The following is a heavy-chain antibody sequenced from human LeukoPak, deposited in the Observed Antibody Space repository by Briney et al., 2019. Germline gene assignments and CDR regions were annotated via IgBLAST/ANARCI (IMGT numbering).Heavy chain of an antibody. CDR1: GFTFSSYS. CDR2: ISSSSSYI. CDR3: ARETMVRGVIFYDY. J-gene: IGHJ4*02. Sequence: GGSLRLSCAASGFTFSSYSMNWVRQAPGKGLEWVSSISSSSSYIYYADSVKGRFTISRDNAKNSLYLQMYSLRAEDTAVYYCARETMVRGVIFYDYWGQGTLVTVSS. V-gene: IGHV3-21*04. D-gene: IGHD3-10*01.